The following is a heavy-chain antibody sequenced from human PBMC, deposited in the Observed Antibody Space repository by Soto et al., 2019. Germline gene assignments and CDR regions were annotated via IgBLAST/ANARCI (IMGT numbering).Heavy chain of an antibody. D-gene: IGHD2-15*01. CDR2: IIPILGTA. Sequence: QVQLVQSGAEVKKPGSSVQVSCKASGGTFSSYAISWVRQAPGQGLEWMGGIIPILGTANYAQKFQGRVTITADESTSTAYMELSSLRSEDTAVYYWAREVVVAATGWFDPWGQGTLVTVSS. CDR3: AREVVVAATGWFDP. V-gene: IGHV1-69*12. CDR1: GGTFSSYA. J-gene: IGHJ5*02.